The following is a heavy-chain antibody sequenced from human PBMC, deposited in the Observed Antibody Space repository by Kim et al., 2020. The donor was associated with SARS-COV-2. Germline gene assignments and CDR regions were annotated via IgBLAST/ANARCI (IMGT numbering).Heavy chain of an antibody. Sequence: ASVKVSCKAYGYSFSNYGLVWARQAPGQGLEWMGWISSNSGDTKYAQNVQGRVTLTTDTSTNTGYMELSSLRSDDTAVYYCAPYYDSNSYRGQWDWGQGTPVTVSS. CDR3: APYYDSNSYRGQWD. CDR2: ISSNSGDT. J-gene: IGHJ4*01. CDR1: GYSFSNYG. D-gene: IGHD3-22*01. V-gene: IGHV1-18*01.